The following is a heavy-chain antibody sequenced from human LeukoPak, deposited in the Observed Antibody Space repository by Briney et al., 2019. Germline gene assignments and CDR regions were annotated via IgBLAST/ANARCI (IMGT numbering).Heavy chain of an antibody. CDR1: GYTFTGYY. D-gene: IGHD1-26*01. CDR3: ARGGLPAFYYYMDV. V-gene: IGHV1-2*02. J-gene: IGHJ6*03. CDR2: INPNSGGT. Sequence: RASVKVSCKASGYTFTGYYMHWVRQAPGQGLEWMGWINPNSGGTNYAQKFQGRVTMTRDTSISTAYVELNRLRSDDTAVYYCARGGLPAFYYYMDVWGKGTTVTVSS.